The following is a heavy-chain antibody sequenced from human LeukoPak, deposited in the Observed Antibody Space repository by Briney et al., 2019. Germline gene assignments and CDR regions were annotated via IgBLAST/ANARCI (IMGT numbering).Heavy chain of an antibody. CDR1: GFTLNSYG. CDR3: AKVTDNYDFWTGYDY. D-gene: IGHD3-3*01. J-gene: IGHJ4*02. V-gene: IGHV3-30*18. Sequence: GGSLRLSCAVSGFTLNSYGMHWVRQAPGKGLEWVAVISYDGSNKYYADSVKGRFTVSRDNSKNTLYLQMNSLRAEDTAVYYRAKVTDNYDFWTGYDYWGQGTLVTVSS. CDR2: ISYDGSNK.